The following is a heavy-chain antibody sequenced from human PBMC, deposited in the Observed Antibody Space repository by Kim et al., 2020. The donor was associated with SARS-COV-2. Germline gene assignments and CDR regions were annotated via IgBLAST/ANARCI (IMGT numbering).Heavy chain of an antibody. V-gene: IGHV3-23*01. CDR2: ISGSGGST. Sequence: GGSLRLSCAASGFTFSSYAMSCVRQAPGKGLEWVSAISGSGGSTYYADSVKGRFTISRDNSKNTLYLQMNSLRAEDTAVYYCAKDTVPQNPQLLLFGTSYYYYGMDVWGQGTTVTVSS. J-gene: IGHJ6*02. CDR1: GFTFSSYA. D-gene: IGHD2-2*01. CDR3: AKDTVPQNPQLLLFGTSYYYYGMDV.